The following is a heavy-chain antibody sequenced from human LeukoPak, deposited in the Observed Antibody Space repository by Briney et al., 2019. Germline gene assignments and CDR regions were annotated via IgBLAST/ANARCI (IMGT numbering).Heavy chain of an antibody. J-gene: IGHJ4*02. V-gene: IGHV3-21*01. CDR2: ISSSSSYI. D-gene: IGHD1-26*01. CDR3: ATWVVGAVFDY. Sequence: PGXSLRLSCAASGFTFSSYSMNWVRQAPGKGLEWVSSISSSSSYIYYADSVKGRFTISRDNAKNSLYLQMNSLRAEDTAVYYCATWVVGAVFDYWGQGTLVTVSS. CDR1: GFTFSSYS.